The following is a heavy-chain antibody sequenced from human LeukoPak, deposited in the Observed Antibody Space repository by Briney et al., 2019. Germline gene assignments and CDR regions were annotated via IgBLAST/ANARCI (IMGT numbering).Heavy chain of an antibody. V-gene: IGHV3-30*18. J-gene: IGHJ4*02. Sequence: GSLRLSCAASGFTFSSYGMHWVRQAPGKGLEWVAVISYDGSNKYYADSVKGQFTISRDNSKNTLYLQMNSLRAEDTAVYYCAKDGQYSFDYWGQGTLVTVSS. CDR2: ISYDGSNK. D-gene: IGHD6-6*01. CDR3: AKDGQYSFDY. CDR1: GFTFSSYG.